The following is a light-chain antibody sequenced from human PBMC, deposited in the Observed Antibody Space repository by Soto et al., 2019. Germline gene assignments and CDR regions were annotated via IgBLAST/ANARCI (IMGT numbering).Light chain of an antibody. J-gene: IGLJ1*01. V-gene: IGLV2-14*02. Sequence: QSVLTQPASVSGSPGQSIAISCTGTSSDVGSHDLVSWYQQQSGKVPKLIIYDVSSRPSGVSNRFSGSKSGNTASLTISGLQAEDEADYYCSSFTSTTTYGFGTGTKVTVL. CDR1: SSDVGSHDL. CDR3: SSFTSTTTYG. CDR2: DVS.